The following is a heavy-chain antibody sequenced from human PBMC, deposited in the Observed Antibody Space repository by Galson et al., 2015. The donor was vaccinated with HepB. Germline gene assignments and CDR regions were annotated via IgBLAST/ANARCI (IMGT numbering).Heavy chain of an antibody. CDR1: GFTFSSYG. CDR2: ISYDGSNK. V-gene: IGHV3-30*18. Sequence: SLRLSCAASGFTFSSYGMHWVRQAPGKGLEWVAVISYDGSNKYYADSVKGRFTISRNNSKNTLYLHMNSLRAEDTAVYYCAKDRFEWEYYFDYWGQGTLVTVSS. CDR3: AKDRFEWEYYFDY. D-gene: IGHD1-26*01. J-gene: IGHJ4*02.